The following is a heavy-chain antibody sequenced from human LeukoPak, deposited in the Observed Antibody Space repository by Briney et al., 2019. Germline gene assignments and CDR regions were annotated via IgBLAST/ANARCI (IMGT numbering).Heavy chain of an antibody. J-gene: IGHJ4*02. V-gene: IGHV3-23*01. D-gene: IGHD6-19*01. CDR1: GFTFSNYA. CDR3: AKASSAWYSDY. CDR2: ISVSGCST. Sequence: GGSLRLSCAASGFTFSNYAMTWVRQAPGKGLEWVSAISVSGCSTYYADSVNGRFTISRDTSKNTLYLQMDSLRAEDTALYYCAKASSAWYSDYWGQGTLVTVSS.